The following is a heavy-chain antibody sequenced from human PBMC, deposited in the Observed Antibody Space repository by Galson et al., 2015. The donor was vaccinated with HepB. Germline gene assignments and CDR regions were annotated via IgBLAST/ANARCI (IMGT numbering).Heavy chain of an antibody. D-gene: IGHD6-13*01. Sequence: SLRLSCAASGFTFSSYAMHWVRQAPGKGLEWVAVISYDGSNKYYADSVKGRFTISRDHSKNTLYLQMNSLRAEDTAVYYCARDCASSWYFNHYYGMDVWGQGTTVTVSS. CDR1: GFTFSSYA. CDR3: ARDCASSWYFNHYYGMDV. V-gene: IGHV3-30*04. J-gene: IGHJ6*02. CDR2: ISYDGSNK.